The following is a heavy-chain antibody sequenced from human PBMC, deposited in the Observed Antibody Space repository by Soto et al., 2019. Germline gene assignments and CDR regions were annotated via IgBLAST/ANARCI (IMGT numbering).Heavy chain of an antibody. CDR1: GCSISSYY. CDR3: ATKGDIAGAGEDRMDV. CDR2: IYYSGST. V-gene: IGHV4-59*03. D-gene: IGHD2-15*01. Sequence: SETLSLTCTVSGCSISSYYWSWIRQPPGKGLEWIGYIYYSGSTNYNPSLKSPGTLSLDTIKNQFSIKLSSVTDADTAGYYCATKGDIAGAGEDRMDVWGQGTTVTVYS. J-gene: IGHJ6*02.